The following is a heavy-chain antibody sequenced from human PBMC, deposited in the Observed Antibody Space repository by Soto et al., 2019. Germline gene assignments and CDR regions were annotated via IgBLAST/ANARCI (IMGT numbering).Heavy chain of an antibody. J-gene: IGHJ4*02. D-gene: IGHD3-16*01. CDR1: GFTFSTYA. CDR2: IGYDVSHK. V-gene: IGHV3-33*01. CDR3: ARDAVWDSTPPYYFDY. Sequence: GGSLRLSCAASGFTFSTYAMHWVRQAPGKGLEWVAIIGYDVSHKYYADAVRGRFTISRANSKNTLFLQMNSLRAEDTAVYYCARDAVWDSTPPYYFDYWGQGTLVTVSS.